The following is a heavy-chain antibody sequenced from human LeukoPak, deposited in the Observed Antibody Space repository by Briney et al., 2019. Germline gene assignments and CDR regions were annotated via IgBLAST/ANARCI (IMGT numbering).Heavy chain of an antibody. CDR3: AKELKPMIVVADLFDY. V-gene: IGHV3-30*18. CDR1: GFTFSTYG. CDR2: ISYDGSNK. J-gene: IGHJ4*02. D-gene: IGHD3-22*01. Sequence: GGSLRLSCAASGFTFSTYGMHWVRQTPGKGLEWVALISYDGSNKYYADSVKGRFTISRDNSKNTLYLQMNSLRPEDTAVYYCAKELKPMIVVADLFDYWGQGTLVTVSS.